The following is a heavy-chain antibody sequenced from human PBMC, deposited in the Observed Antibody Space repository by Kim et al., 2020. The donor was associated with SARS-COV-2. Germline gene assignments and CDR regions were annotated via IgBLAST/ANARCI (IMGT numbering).Heavy chain of an antibody. D-gene: IGHD4-17*01. CDR1: GGSISSYY. Sequence: SETLSLTCTVSGGSISSYYWSWIRQPPGKGLEWIGYIYYNGNTNQNLSLKSRVTMSVDTSKNQFSLKLSSVTAADTAVYYCARLGHDYGDYNYYGMDVWGQGTTVTVSS. V-gene: IGHV4-59*08. CDR3: ARLGHDYGDYNYYGMDV. J-gene: IGHJ6*02. CDR2: IYYNGNT.